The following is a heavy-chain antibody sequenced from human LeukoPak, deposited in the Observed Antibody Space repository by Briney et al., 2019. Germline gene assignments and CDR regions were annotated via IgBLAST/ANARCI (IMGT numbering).Heavy chain of an antibody. J-gene: IGHJ4*02. Sequence: PSETLSLTCTVSGGSISSSSYYWGWIRQPPGKGLEWIGSIYYSGSTYYNPSLKSRVTISVDTSKNQFSLKLSSVTAADTAVYYCARRTSSGVDYWGQGTLVTVSS. CDR1: GGSISSSSYY. V-gene: IGHV4-39*01. CDR3: ARRTSSGVDY. CDR2: IYYSGST. D-gene: IGHD6-19*01.